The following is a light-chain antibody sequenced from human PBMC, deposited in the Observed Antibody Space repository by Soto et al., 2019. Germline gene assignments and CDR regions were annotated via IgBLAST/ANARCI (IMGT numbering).Light chain of an antibody. V-gene: IGKV3-15*01. Sequence: VMTQSPATLSVSPGDTATLSCRSSQNVHINLAWYQQKPGQAPTLLIYGVSARAPGVPARFSGTGSGTEFTLTIRNLQSEDFGAYYCQQYETWPRTFGQGTK. CDR1: QNVHIN. J-gene: IGKJ2*01. CDR3: QQYETWPRT. CDR2: GVS.